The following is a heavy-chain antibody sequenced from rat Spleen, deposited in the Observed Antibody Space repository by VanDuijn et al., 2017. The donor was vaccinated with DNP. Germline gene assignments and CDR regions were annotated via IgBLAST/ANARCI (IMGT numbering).Heavy chain of an antibody. Sequence: EVQLQESGPGLVKPSQSLSLTCSVTGYSITSNYWGWIRKFPGNKMEWMAYISYSGYTGYNPSLKSRISITRDTSKNQFFLQLSSLTPEDTATYYCARTSGFDYWGQGVIVTVSS. V-gene: IGHV3-1*01. CDR1: GYSITSNY. CDR3: ARTSGFDY. CDR2: ISYSGYT. D-gene: IGHD1-4*01. J-gene: IGHJ2*01.